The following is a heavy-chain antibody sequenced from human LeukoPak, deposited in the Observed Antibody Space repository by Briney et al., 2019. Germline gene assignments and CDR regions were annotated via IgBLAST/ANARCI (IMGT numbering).Heavy chain of an antibody. CDR2: IHTSGGT. CDR1: GGSISTYY. CDR3: ARDYIVATMGPVDAFDI. D-gene: IGHD5-12*01. J-gene: IGHJ3*02. Sequence: SETLSLTCTVSGGSISTYYWNWIRQPAGKGLEWIGRIHTSGGTNYNPSLKSRVSMSVDTSKNQFSLKLSPVAAADTAVYYCARDYIVATMGPVDAFDIWGQGTMVTVSS. V-gene: IGHV4-4*07.